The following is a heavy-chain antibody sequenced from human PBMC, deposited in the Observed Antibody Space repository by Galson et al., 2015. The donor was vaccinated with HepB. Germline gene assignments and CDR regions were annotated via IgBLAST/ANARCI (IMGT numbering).Heavy chain of an antibody. Sequence: SLRLSCAASGFTFSSYVMNWVRQAPGKGLEWVSLISGSGDTTYYADSVKGRFTISRDNSKNTLYLQMNSLRAEDTALYYCAKGEGVGFWSGLDPSRDDYWGQGTLVTVST. CDR1: GFTFSSYV. CDR2: ISGSGDTT. V-gene: IGHV3-23*01. D-gene: IGHD3-3*01. J-gene: IGHJ4*02. CDR3: AKGEGVGFWSGLDPSRDDY.